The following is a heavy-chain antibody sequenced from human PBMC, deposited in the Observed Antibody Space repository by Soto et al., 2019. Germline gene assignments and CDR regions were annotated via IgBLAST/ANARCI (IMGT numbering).Heavy chain of an antibody. D-gene: IGHD7-27*01. CDR1: GFTFSSYG. V-gene: IGHV3-33*01. CDR3: ARNLRLGSRAYYYYYGMDV. J-gene: IGHJ6*02. CDR2: IWYDGSNK. Sequence: GGSLRLSCAASGFTFSSYGMHWVRQAPGKGLEWVAVIWYDGSNKYYADSVKGRFTISRDNSKNTLYLQMNSLRAEDTAVYYCARNLRLGSRAYYYYYGMDVWGQGTTVTVSS.